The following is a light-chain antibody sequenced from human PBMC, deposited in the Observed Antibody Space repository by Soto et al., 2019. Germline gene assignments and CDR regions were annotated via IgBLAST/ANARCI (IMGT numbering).Light chain of an antibody. CDR3: QQYGSSPWT. CDR1: QSIPSNY. V-gene: IGKV3-20*01. J-gene: IGKJ1*01. CDR2: LAS. Sequence: EIVLTQSPVTLSSSPGDRATLSCRASQSIPSNYLAWYQQKPGQAPRLLIYLASNRAAGIPDRFSGSGSGADFTLTITRLEPEDFAVYHCQQYGSSPWTFGQGTKVDFK.